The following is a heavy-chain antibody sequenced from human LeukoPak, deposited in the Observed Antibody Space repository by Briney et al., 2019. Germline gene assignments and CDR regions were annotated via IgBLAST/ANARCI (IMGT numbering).Heavy chain of an antibody. D-gene: IGHD1-26*01. Sequence: SQTLSLTCAISGDSVSSNSAVWNWIRQSPSSGLEWLGRTYYRSKWYNDYAVSVKSRITINPDTSKNQFSLQLNSVTPENTAVYYCARVGWEGFDPWGQGTLVTVSS. CDR3: ARVGWEGFDP. CDR1: GDSVSSNSAV. CDR2: TYYRSKWYN. J-gene: IGHJ5*02. V-gene: IGHV6-1*01.